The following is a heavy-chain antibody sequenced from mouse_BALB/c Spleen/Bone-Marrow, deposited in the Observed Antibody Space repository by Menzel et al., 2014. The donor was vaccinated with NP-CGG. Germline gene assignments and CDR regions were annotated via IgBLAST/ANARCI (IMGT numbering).Heavy chain of an antibody. D-gene: IGHD2-2*01. CDR1: GYAFSTYW. V-gene: IGHV1-9*01. CDR2: ISPGTGNT. J-gene: IGHJ3*01. CDR3: AINGYQAWFTY. Sequence: QVQLQQSGTELMKPGASVKISCKATGYAFSTYWIQWIKQRPGHGLDWIGEISPGTGNTNNNEKFRGKATFTADASSNTAYMQLSSLTSEDSAVYFCAINGYQAWFTYWGQGTLVTVSP.